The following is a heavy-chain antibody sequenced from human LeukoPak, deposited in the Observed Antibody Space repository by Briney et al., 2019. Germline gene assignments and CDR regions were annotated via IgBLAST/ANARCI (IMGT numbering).Heavy chain of an antibody. J-gene: IGHJ5*02. CDR2: IYYSGST. D-gene: IGHD1-1*01. CDR3: ARHSSAGIARYNWFDP. Sequence: SETLSLTCAVSGDSISTNNHCWGWLRQPPGKGLEWIGSIYYSGSTYYNPSLKSRVTISVDSSKNHFSLRLSSVTAADTAIYYCARHSSAGIARYNWFDPWGQGTLVTVSA. V-gene: IGHV4-39*01. CDR1: GDSISTNNHC.